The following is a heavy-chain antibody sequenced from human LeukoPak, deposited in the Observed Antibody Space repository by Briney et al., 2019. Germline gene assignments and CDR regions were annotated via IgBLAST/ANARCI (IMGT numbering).Heavy chain of an antibody. D-gene: IGHD1-26*01. J-gene: IGHJ4*02. CDR1: GFTFSDYA. CDR2: ISGSGVMT. V-gene: IGHV3-23*01. CDR3: AKGRGSPVGY. Sequence: GGSLRLSCAASGFTFSDYAMTWVRQAPGKGLEWVATISGSGVMTYYADSVKGRFTISRDNSKNTLYLQMNSLRAEDTAVYYCAKGRGSPVGYWGQGTLVTVSS.